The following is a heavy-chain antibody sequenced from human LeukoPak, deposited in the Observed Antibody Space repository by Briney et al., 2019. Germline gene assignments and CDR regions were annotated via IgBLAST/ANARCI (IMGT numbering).Heavy chain of an antibody. CDR1: GGSISSGGYS. J-gene: IGHJ4*02. D-gene: IGHD3-22*01. Sequence: SETLSLTCAVSGGSISSGGYSWSWIRQPPGKGLEWIGYIYHSGSTYYNPSLKSRVTISVDRSKNQFSLKLSSVTAADTAVYYCARAREVDYYDSSGYLDYWGQGTLVTVSS. CDR2: IYHSGST. CDR3: ARAREVDYYDSSGYLDY. V-gene: IGHV4-30-2*01.